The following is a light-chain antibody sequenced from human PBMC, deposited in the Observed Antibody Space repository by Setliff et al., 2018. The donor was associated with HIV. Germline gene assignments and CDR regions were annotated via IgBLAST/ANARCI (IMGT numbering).Light chain of an antibody. Sequence: QSVLTQPASVSGSPGQLITISCTGTSSDVGGFNYVSWYQHHPGKAPKLMIYEVSNRPSGVSNRFSGSKSGNTASLTISGLQAEDEADYYCTSYSSRSTPYVFGTGTKVTV. J-gene: IGLJ1*01. V-gene: IGLV2-14*01. CDR1: SSDVGGFNY. CDR2: EVS. CDR3: TSYSSRSTPYV.